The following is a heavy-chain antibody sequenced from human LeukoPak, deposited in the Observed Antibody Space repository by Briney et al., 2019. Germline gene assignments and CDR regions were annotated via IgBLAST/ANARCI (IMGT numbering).Heavy chain of an antibody. J-gene: IGHJ1*01. D-gene: IGHD2-15*01. CDR2: INPSGGST. Sequence: ASVKVSCKASGYTFTSYDINWVRQATGQGLEWMGIINPSGGSTSYAQKFQGRVTMTRDTSTSTVYMELSSLRSEDTAGYYCARGRYCSADTCYGDFQHWGQGTLVSVSS. CDR3: ARGRYCSADTCYGDFQH. CDR1: GYTFTSYD. V-gene: IGHV1-46*01.